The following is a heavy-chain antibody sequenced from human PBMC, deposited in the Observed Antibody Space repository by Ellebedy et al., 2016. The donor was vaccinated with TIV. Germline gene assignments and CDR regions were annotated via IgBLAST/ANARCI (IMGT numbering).Heavy chain of an antibody. CDR1: GGTFSSNG. CDR2: MNPNSGNT. V-gene: IGHV1-8*01. Sequence: ASVKVSCKASGGTFSSNGISWVRQAPGQGLEWMGRMNPNSGNTAYAQKFQGRVTMTRNTSTRTAYMELSSLKSEDTAVYYCARSGDTYYYDSSGYYIGHWGQGTLVTVSS. J-gene: IGHJ4*02. D-gene: IGHD3-22*01. CDR3: ARSGDTYYYDSSGYYIGH.